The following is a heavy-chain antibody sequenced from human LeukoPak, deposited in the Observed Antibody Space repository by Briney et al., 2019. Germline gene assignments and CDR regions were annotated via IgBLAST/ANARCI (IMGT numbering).Heavy chain of an antibody. CDR1: GYSISSSNW. D-gene: IGHD4-17*01. Sequence: NSSETLSLTCAVSGYSISSSNWGGCIRQPPGEGVGCIGYIYNSGSIYYNPPLKSRVTMSVDTSKNQFYLKLNSVTAVDTAVYYCARTWYGDRGTPGWYVDLWGRGTLVTVSS. CDR2: IYNSGSI. J-gene: IGHJ2*01. V-gene: IGHV4-28*05. CDR3: ARTWYGDRGTPGWYVDL.